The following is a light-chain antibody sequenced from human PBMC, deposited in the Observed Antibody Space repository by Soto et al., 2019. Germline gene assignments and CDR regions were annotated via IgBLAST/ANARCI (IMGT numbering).Light chain of an antibody. CDR2: DVS. Sequence: QSALTQPASVSGYPGQSITISCTGTSRDVGGYNYVSWYQQHPGKALKLMIYDVSNRPSGVSNRFSGSKSGNTATLTISGLQAEDEADYYCSSYTSSSTYVFGTGTKVTVL. J-gene: IGLJ1*01. V-gene: IGLV2-14*01. CDR1: SRDVGGYNY. CDR3: SSYTSSSTYV.